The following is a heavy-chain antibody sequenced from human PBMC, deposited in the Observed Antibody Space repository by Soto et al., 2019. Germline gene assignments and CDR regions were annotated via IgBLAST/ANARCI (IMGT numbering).Heavy chain of an antibody. J-gene: IGHJ4*02. CDR3: ARGTLTSYFDY. Sequence: PSETLCRTWTFTGGSIRSYYWSWIRQPPGKGLEWIGYFYYSGSTNYNPSLKSRVTISVDTSKNQFSLKLSSVTAADTAVYYCARGTLTSYFDYWGQGPLVTVFS. V-gene: IGHV4-59*01. CDR1: GGSIRSYY. CDR2: FYYSGST.